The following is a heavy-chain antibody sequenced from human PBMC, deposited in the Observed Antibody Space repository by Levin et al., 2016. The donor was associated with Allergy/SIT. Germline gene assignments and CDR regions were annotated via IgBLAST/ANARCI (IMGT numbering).Heavy chain of an antibody. CDR1: GFTFSHSW. CDR3: AREDQGGFDI. J-gene: IGHJ3*02. Sequence: SLRLSCEASGFTFSHSWMNWVRRAPGKGLEWVANTNPDGSAARYVDSVKGRFTIFRDNAKNSMHLQMSSLRVEDTAVYYCAREDQGGFDIWGQGTMVTVFS. CDR2: TNPDGSAA. D-gene: IGHD2-15*01. V-gene: IGHV3-7*01.